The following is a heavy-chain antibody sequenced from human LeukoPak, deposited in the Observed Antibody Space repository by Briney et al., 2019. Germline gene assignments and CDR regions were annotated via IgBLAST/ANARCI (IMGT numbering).Heavy chain of an antibody. CDR2: IYPGDSDA. Sequence: GESLKISCKGSGYTFTTYWIAWVRQMPGKGLEWMGIIYPGDSDATYSPSFQGQVTISADKSISTAYLQWNSVKASDNAMYYCARRIAVAGADGFDYWGQGTLVTVSP. V-gene: IGHV5-51*01. D-gene: IGHD6-19*01. CDR1: GYTFTTYW. J-gene: IGHJ4*02. CDR3: ARRIAVAGADGFDY.